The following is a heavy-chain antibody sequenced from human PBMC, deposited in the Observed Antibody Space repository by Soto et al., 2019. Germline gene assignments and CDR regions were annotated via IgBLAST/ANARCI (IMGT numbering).Heavy chain of an antibody. CDR1: GGSISSSSYY. J-gene: IGHJ6*02. V-gene: IGHV4-39*01. Sequence: SETLSLTCTVSGGSISSSSYYWGWIRQPPGKGLEWIGSIYYSGSTYYNPSLKSRVTISVDTSKNQFSLKLSSVTAADTAVYYCARFSGDSSYYYHGMDVWGQGTTVTVSS. D-gene: IGHD3-10*01. CDR3: ARFSGDSSYYYHGMDV. CDR2: IYYSGST.